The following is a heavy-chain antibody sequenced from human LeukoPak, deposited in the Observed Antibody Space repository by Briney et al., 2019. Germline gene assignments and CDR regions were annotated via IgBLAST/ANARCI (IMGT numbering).Heavy chain of an antibody. J-gene: IGHJ5*02. CDR2: ISGSGGST. V-gene: IGHV3-23*01. D-gene: IGHD3-16*01. CDR1: GFTFSSYA. Sequence: GGSLRLSCAASGFTFSSYAMSWVRQAPGKGLEWVSAISGSGGSTYYADSVKGRFSISTDNSKNMVYLQMSSLRAEDTAVYYCAKVTMGDVWFDPWGQRTLVTVSS. CDR3: AKVTMGDVWFDP.